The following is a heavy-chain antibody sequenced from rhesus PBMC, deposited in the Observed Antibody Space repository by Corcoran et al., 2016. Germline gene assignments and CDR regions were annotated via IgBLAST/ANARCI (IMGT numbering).Heavy chain of an antibody. CDR1: GGSISSGYSY. Sequence: QVQLQESGPGLVKPSETLSLTCAVSGGSISSGYSYWSWIRQPPGKGLEWIGYITYSGSTYYNPSLRSRVTISTDTSKNQFCLKVSSGTAADTAVYYWARMEGRGYSSRQFDYWGQGVLVTVSS. V-gene: IGHV4-122*02. CDR3: ARMEGRGYSSRQFDY. J-gene: IGHJ4*01. CDR2: ITYSGST. D-gene: IGHD5-24*01.